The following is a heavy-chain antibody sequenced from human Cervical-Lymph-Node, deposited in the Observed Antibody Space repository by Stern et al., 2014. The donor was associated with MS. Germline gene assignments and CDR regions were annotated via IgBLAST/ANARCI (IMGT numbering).Heavy chain of an antibody. V-gene: IGHV1-46*01. D-gene: IGHD2-15*01. CDR1: GYTFTSYY. CDR3: AREVGG. J-gene: IGHJ4*02. CDR2: ITPSGGST. Sequence: EQLVESGAEVKKPGASVKVSCKASGYTFTSYYMHWVRQAPGQGLEWMGIITPSGGSTSYAQKFQGRVTMTRDTLTRTVHLALSSLRSEDTAVYYCAREVGGWGQGTLVTVSS.